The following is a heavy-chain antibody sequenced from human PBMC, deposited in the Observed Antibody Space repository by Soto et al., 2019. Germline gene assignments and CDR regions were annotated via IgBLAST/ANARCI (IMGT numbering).Heavy chain of an antibody. Sequence: GGSLRLSCAASGFTFSSYGMHWVRQAPGKGLEWVAVISYDGSNKYYADSVKGRFTISRDNSKNTLYLQMNSLRAEDTAVYYCAKERYYGSGSPKDPNDYWGQGTLVTVSS. CDR1: GFTFSSYG. CDR3: AKERYYGSGSPKDPNDY. V-gene: IGHV3-30*18. CDR2: ISYDGSNK. J-gene: IGHJ4*02. D-gene: IGHD3-10*01.